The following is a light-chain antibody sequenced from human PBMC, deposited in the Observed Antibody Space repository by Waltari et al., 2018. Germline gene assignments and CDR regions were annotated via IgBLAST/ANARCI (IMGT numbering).Light chain of an antibody. CDR1: DSDVGAYDF. V-gene: IGLV2-14*01. CDR2: EVS. CDR3: SSYTTSSAPGV. J-gene: IGLJ1*01. Sequence: QSALTQPASVSGSPGQSITISCSGTDSDVGAYDFVSWYQQHPGKAPHPIIYEVSNRPSGISNRFAASKSGNTASLTISGLQAADEADYYCSSYTTSSAPGVFGTGTRVTVL.